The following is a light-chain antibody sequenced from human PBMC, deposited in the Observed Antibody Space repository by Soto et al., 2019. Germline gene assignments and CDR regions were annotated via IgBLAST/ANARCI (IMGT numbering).Light chain of an antibody. CDR1: QSVSSSY. V-gene: IGKV3-20*01. CDR3: QLYGSSPRA. J-gene: IGKJ1*01. Sequence: DIVLTQSPGTLSLSPRERATLSCRASQSVSSSYLAWYQQEPGQAPRLLIYGASSRATGIPDRFSGSGSGTDFTLTIIRLEPEDFVVYYCQLYGSSPRAFGQGTKVDI. CDR2: GAS.